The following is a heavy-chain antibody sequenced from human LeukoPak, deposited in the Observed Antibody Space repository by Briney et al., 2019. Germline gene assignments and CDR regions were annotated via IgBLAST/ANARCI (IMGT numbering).Heavy chain of an antibody. V-gene: IGHV3-66*01. CDR2: IYSGGNT. Sequence: GGSLRLSCAASGFTASSNYMSWVRQAPGKGLEWVSVIYSGGNTYYADSVKGRFTISRDNSKNTLYLQMNSLRAEDTAVYYCARPHDYFDYWGQGTLVTVSS. CDR1: GFTASSNY. CDR3: ARPHDYFDY. J-gene: IGHJ4*02.